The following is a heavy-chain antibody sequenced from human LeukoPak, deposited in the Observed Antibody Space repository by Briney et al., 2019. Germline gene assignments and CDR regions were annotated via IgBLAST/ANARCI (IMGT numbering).Heavy chain of an antibody. CDR2: LDTGGAT. J-gene: IGHJ4*02. Sequence: GGSLRLSCAVSGFTVRSHFMAWVRQAPGKGLEWVSVLDTGGATHYADSVKGRFTISRDNSKNTVYLQMNSLRAEDTALYYCAKDSGSIHFMDWGQGILVTVSS. V-gene: IGHV3-53*01. CDR1: GFTVRSHF. CDR3: AKDSGSIHFMD. D-gene: IGHD3-10*01.